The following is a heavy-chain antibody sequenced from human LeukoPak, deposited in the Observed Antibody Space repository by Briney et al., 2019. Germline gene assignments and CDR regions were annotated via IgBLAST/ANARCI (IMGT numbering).Heavy chain of an antibody. CDR2: ISYDGGNE. CDR1: GFTFSSSG. J-gene: IGHJ6*02. D-gene: IGHD3-10*01. V-gene: IGHV3-30*18. CDR3: AKDRSGGHLAYYGMDV. Sequence: GGSLRLSCAASGFTFSSSGMHWVRQAPGXXLEWVXVISYDGGNEYYADSVKGRITTSRDNSKNTLFLQMNSLRAEDTAVYYCAKDRSGGHLAYYGMDVWGQGTTVTVSS.